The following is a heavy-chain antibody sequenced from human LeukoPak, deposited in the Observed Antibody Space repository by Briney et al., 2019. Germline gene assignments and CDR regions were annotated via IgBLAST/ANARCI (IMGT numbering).Heavy chain of an antibody. CDR2: ISSSSSYI. CDR1: GFTFSDYY. CDR3: ATYCGGDCYQTDY. Sequence: PGGSLRLSCAASGFTFSDYYMSWIRQAPGKGLEWVSSISSSSSYIYYADSVKGRFTISRDNAKNSLYLQMNSLRAEDTAVYYCATYCGGDCYQTDYWGQGTLVTVSS. V-gene: IGHV3-11*06. D-gene: IGHD2-21*02. J-gene: IGHJ4*02.